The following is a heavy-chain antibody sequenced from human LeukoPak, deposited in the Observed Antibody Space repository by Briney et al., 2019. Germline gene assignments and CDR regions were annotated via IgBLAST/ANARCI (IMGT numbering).Heavy chain of an antibody. CDR3: ARDANSIVVVVELPDY. V-gene: IGHV3-23D*01. Sequence: GGSLTLSCAASAFTFSNYCMSWVRQPPGKGLECVSRIRSSGENTGSGGNTYYADSVKGRFTISRDDSKNTLYLQMNSLRAEDTAVYYCARDANSIVVVVELPDYWGQGTLVTVSS. D-gene: IGHD2-15*01. CDR2: IRSSGENTGSGGNT. CDR1: AFTFSNYC. J-gene: IGHJ4*02.